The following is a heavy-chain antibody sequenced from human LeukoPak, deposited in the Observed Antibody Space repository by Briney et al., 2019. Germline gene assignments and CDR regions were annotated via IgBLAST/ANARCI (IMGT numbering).Heavy chain of an antibody. CDR1: GFTFSSYA. CDR3: ANYQLVYDFWSGSPFDY. Sequence: GGSLRLFCGASGFTFSSYAMSWGRQAPGKGLEGGSAISGSGGSTYYADSVKGRFTISRDNSKNTLYLQMNSLRAEDTAVYYCANYQLVYDFWSGSPFDYWGQGTLVTVSS. D-gene: IGHD3-3*01. V-gene: IGHV3-23*01. CDR2: ISGSGGST. J-gene: IGHJ4*02.